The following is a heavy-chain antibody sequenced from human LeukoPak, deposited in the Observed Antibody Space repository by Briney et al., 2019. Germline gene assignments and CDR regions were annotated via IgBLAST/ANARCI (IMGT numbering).Heavy chain of an antibody. J-gene: IGHJ3*02. Sequence: GGSLRLSCAASGFTFSSYGMHWVRQAPGKGLEWVAFIRYDGSNKYYADSVKGRFTISRDNSKNTLYLQMNSLRAEDTAVYYCAKETRRIAAAVDAFDIWGQGTMVTVSS. CDR2: IRYDGSNK. CDR3: AKETRRIAAAVDAFDI. V-gene: IGHV3-30*02. D-gene: IGHD6-13*01. CDR1: GFTFSSYG.